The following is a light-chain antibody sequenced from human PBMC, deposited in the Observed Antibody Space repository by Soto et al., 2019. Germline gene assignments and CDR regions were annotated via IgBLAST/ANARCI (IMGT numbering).Light chain of an antibody. J-gene: IGLJ1*01. CDR3: SSHTSGSTRV. V-gene: IGLV2-14*01. CDR1: FSDVGGYDY. Sequence: QSALTQPASVSGSPGQSIAISCTGTFSDVGGYDYVSWYQQHPDNAPKLMIYEVTKRPSGVYNRFSGSKSGNTASLTISGLQLEDEADYYCSSHTSGSTRVFGSGTKVTVL. CDR2: EVT.